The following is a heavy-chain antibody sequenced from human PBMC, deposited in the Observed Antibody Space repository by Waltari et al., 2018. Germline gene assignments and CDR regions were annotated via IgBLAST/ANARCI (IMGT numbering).Heavy chain of an antibody. D-gene: IGHD6-19*01. V-gene: IGHV4-59*01. CDR3: ARDNIWLGSTAFDV. CDR1: GGSISGNY. Sequence: QVQLQESSPGLVKPSETLSLTCSVSGGSISGNYWTWIRQPPGKGLELIGFIDNSGSTNYNPSLKSRVTILVDMSKNQFSLRLTSVTAADTAVYYCARDNIWLGSTAFDVWGQGTMVTVSS. CDR2: IDNSGST. J-gene: IGHJ3*01.